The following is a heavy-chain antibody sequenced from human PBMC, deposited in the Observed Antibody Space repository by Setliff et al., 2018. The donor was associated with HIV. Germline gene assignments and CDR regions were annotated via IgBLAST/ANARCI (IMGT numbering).Heavy chain of an antibody. CDR2: INWTGDRT. CDR3: ARDPSGVWDYFDY. Sequence: GESLTISCAASGFTFNTYGMTWVRQPPGKGLEWVSGINWTGDRTGLADSVKGRFTISRDNAKNSLSLQMNSLRAEDTALYYCARDPSGVWDYFDYWGQGILVTVSS. V-gene: IGHV3-20*04. D-gene: IGHD3-10*01. CDR1: GFTFNTYG. J-gene: IGHJ4*02.